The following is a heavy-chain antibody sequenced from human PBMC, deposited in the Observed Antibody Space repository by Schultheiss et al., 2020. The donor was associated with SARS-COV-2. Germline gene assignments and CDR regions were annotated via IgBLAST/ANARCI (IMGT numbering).Heavy chain of an antibody. CDR1: GYTFTGYY. Sequence: ASVKVSCKASGYTFTGYYMHWVRQAPGQGLEWMGWINPNSGGTNYAQKFQGRVTMTTETSTSTAYMELRSLRSDDTAVYYCARSVVVVAATPDWFDPWGQGTLVTVSS. D-gene: IGHD2-15*01. CDR2: INPNSGGT. J-gene: IGHJ5*02. V-gene: IGHV1-2*02. CDR3: ARSVVVVAATPDWFDP.